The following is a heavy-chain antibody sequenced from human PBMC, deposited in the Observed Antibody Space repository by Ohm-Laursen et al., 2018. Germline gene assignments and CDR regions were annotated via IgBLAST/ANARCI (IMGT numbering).Heavy chain of an antibody. V-gene: IGHV4-39*01. CDR1: GGSISSSSYC. CDR2: IYYSGST. D-gene: IGHD3-3*01. J-gene: IGHJ3*01. Sequence: TLSLTCSVSGGSISSSSYCWGWIRQPPGKGLEWIGNIYYSGSTYYNPSLRSRLTVSVDTSKNQFSLKLSFVTATDTAVYYCARAFWNGYNDAFDVWGQGTMVTVSS. CDR3: ARAFWNGYNDAFDV.